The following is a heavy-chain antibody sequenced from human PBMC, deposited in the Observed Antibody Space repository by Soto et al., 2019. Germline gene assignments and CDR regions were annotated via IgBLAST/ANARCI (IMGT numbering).Heavy chain of an antibody. Sequence: SETLSLTCAVYGGSFSGFHCSWIRQSPGKGLEWIGEIEHSGSTNYNPSLKSRATISVDTSKNHLYLNLTSVTAADTALYYCARRNMIRGADDFWGQGTLVTVSS. CDR2: IEHSGST. D-gene: IGHD3-10*01. CDR3: ARRNMIRGADDF. J-gene: IGHJ4*02. V-gene: IGHV4-34*01. CDR1: GGSFSGFH.